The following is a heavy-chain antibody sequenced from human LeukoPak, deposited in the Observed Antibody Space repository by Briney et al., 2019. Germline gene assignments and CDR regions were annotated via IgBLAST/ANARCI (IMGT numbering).Heavy chain of an antibody. CDR1: GFTFSSYS. V-gene: IGHV3-21*01. D-gene: IGHD4-17*01. CDR3: ARGLVTTVTRGYGMDV. Sequence: GGSLRLSCAASGFTFSSYSMNWVRQAPGKGLEWVSCISSSSNYIYYADSVKGRFTISRDNSKNTLYLQMNSLRAEDTAVYYCARGLVTTVTRGYGMDVWGQGTTVTVSS. J-gene: IGHJ6*02. CDR2: ISSSSNYI.